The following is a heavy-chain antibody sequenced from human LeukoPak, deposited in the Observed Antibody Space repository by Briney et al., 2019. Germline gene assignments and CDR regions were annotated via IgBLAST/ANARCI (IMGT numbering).Heavy chain of an antibody. D-gene: IGHD3-9*01. CDR1: GGSISSGGYS. CDR3: ARSNYDILTGHPFDY. V-gene: IGHV4-30-2*01. Sequence: SETLSLTCAVSGGSISSGGYSWSWIRQPPGKGIEWLGYIYHSGSTYYNPSLKSRVTISVDRSKNQFSLKLSSVTGADTAVYYCARSNYDILTGHPFDYWGQGTLVTVSS. J-gene: IGHJ4*02. CDR2: IYHSGST.